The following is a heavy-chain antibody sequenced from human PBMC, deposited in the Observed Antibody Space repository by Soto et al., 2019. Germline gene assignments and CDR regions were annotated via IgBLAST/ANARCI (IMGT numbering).Heavy chain of an antibody. D-gene: IGHD2-15*01. J-gene: IGHJ4*02. CDR2: IYYSGST. Sequence: PSETLSLTCTVSGGSISIGGYYWSCMRQHPGKGLEWIGYIYYSGSTYYNPSLKSRVTISVDTSKSQFSLKLSSVTAADTAVYYCARDRGYCSGGSCSYYFDYWGQGTLVTVSS. CDR3: ARDRGYCSGGSCSYYFDY. CDR1: GGSISIGGYY. V-gene: IGHV4-31*03.